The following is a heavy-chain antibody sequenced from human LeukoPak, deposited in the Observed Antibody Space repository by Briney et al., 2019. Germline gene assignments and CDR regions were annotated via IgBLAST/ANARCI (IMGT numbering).Heavy chain of an antibody. Sequence: SGTLSLTCSVAGDSMKSYFWAWIRQPPGRGLEWIGFIYYSGSASNYSPSLQSRVTMSADTSKNQFSLKLTSMTAADSATYYCARRRQTCQPLCYYYLDVWGKGTTVTVPS. V-gene: IGHV4-59*08. CDR3: ARRRQTCQPLCYYYLDV. CDR2: IYYSGSA. J-gene: IGHJ6*03. CDR1: GDSMKSYF. D-gene: IGHD3-10*02.